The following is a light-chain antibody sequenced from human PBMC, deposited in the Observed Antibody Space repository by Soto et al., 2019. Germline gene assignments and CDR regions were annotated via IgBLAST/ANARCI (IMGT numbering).Light chain of an antibody. Sequence: VGDRVTITCRASQTISSWLAWYQQKPGKAPNLLIYDASTLERGVPSRFSGTGSGTEFTLTIDRLQPDDFATYYCQQYHTSSITFGQGTRLEIK. CDR1: QTISSW. J-gene: IGKJ5*01. CDR2: DAS. CDR3: QQYHTSSIT. V-gene: IGKV1-5*01.